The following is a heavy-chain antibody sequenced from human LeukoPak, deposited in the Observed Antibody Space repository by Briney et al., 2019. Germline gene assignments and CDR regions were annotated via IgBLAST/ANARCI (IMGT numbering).Heavy chain of an antibody. J-gene: IGHJ6*03. V-gene: IGHV1-58*02. CDR3: AAVRLRFLEWWDFYYMDV. CDR1: GFTFTSSA. Sequence: ASVKVSCKASGFTFTSSAMQWVRQARGQCLEWIGWIVVGSGNTNYAQKFQERVTITRDMSTSTAYMELSSLRSEDTAVYYCAAVRLRFLEWWDFYYMDVWGKGTTVTVSS. CDR2: IVVGSGNT. D-gene: IGHD3-3*01.